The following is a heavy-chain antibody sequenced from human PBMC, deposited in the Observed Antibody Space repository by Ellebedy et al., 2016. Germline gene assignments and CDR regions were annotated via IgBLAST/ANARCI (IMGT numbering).Heavy chain of an antibody. J-gene: IGHJ3*01. D-gene: IGHD3-22*01. CDR1: GGSFSGYY. CDR3: ARGFEGTSGDSSGYYYF. V-gene: IGHV4-34*01. Sequence: SETLSLTCAVYGGSFSGYYWSWIRQPPGKGLEWIGEINHSGSTNYNPSLKSRVTISVDTSKNQFSLKLSSVTAADTAVYYCARGFEGTSGDSSGYYYFWGQGTMVTVSS. CDR2: INHSGST.